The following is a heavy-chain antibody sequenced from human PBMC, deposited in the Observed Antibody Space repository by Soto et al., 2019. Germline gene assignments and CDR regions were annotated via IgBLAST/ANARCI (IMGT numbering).Heavy chain of an antibody. D-gene: IGHD6-19*01. CDR1: GGSISGSY. V-gene: IGHV4-59*01. J-gene: IGHJ4*02. CDR2: VYYTGST. Sequence: ASETLSLTCIVSGGSISGSYWIWIRQSPGKGLEWLGYVYYTGSTNYSPSLRSRVSISVDTSENEFSLRLSSVTAADTAVYFCARSVAVPGAHIDYWGQGTQVTVSS. CDR3: ARSVAVPGAHIDY.